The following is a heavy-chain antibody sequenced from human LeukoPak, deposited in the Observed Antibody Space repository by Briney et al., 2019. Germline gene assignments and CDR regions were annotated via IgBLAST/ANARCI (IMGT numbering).Heavy chain of an antibody. CDR1: GFTFTSAW. Sequence: GGSLRLSCAASGFTFTSAWMIWVRQSPGKGLEWVGRIRSQTDGGTTEYAAPVQGRFTISRDDSQNTLYLQMNSLRTDDTATYYCTTEGTGLGYCTSTSCYWGQGTLVTVSS. J-gene: IGHJ4*02. CDR3: TTEGTGLGYCTSTSCY. CDR2: IRSQTDGGTT. V-gene: IGHV3-15*01. D-gene: IGHD2-2*01.